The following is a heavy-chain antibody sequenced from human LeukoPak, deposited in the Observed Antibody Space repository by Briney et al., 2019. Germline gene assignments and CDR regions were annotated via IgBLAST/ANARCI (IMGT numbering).Heavy chain of an antibody. J-gene: IGHJ4*02. CDR3: ARERVTSRWLAPLIDY. D-gene: IGHD5-24*01. CDR2: ISAYNGNT. V-gene: IGHV1-18*04. CDR1: GYTFTSYG. Sequence: VASVKVSCKASGYTFTSYGISWVRQAPGQGLEWMGWISAYNGNTNYAQKLQGRVTMTTDTSTSTAYMELRSLRSDDTAVYYCARERVTSRWLAPLIDYWGQGTLVTVSS.